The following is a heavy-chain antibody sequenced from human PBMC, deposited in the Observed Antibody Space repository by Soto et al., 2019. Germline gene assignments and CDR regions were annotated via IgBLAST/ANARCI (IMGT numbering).Heavy chain of an antibody. CDR3: AREAIVLTPGALHV. V-gene: IGHV3-74*01. J-gene: IGHJ3*01. CDR2: IITDGITT. Sequence: EVQLVESGGGLVQPGGSLRLSCAASGFTFSRDWMHWVRQAPGKGLVWVSRIITDGITTDYADSVKGRFTISKDNAKNTLFMQMKSLRDEDTAVYYCAREAIVLTPGALHVWGQGTVVTVSS. CDR1: GFTFSRDW. D-gene: IGHD2-8*02.